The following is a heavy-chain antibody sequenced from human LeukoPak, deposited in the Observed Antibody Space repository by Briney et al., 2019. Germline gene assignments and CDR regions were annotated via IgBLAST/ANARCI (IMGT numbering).Heavy chain of an antibody. Sequence: PSETLSLTCAVYGGSFSGYYWSWIRQPPGKGLEWIGEINHSGSTNYNPSLKSRVTISVDTSKNQFSLKLSSVTAADTAVYYCARVTYSSGWYCDYWGQGTLVTVSS. CDR2: INHSGST. V-gene: IGHV4-34*01. CDR1: GGSFSGYY. CDR3: ARVTYSSGWYCDY. J-gene: IGHJ4*02. D-gene: IGHD6-19*01.